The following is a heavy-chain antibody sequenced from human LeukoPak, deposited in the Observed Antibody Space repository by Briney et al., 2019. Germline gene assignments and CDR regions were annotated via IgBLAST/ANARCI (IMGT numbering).Heavy chain of an antibody. CDR1: GFTFSDYY. CDR3: ARDPRYSSSWYRGSYYYYYYMDV. V-gene: IGHV3-11*04. D-gene: IGHD6-13*01. J-gene: IGHJ6*03. Sequence: GGSPRLSCAASGFTFSDYYMSWIRQAPGKGLEWVSYISSSGSAIYYADSVKGRFTISRDNAKNSLYLQMNSLRAEDTAVYYCARDPRYSSSWYRGSYYYYYYMDVWGKGTTVTISS. CDR2: ISSSGSAI.